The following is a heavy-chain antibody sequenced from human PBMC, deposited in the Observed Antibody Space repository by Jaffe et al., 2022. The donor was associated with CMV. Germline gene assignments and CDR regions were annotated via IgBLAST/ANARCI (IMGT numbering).Heavy chain of an antibody. Sequence: EVQLVESGGGLVQPGGSLRLSCAASGFTFSSYDMHWVRQATGKGLEWVSAIGTAGDTYYPGSVKGRFTISRENAKNSLYLQMNSLRAGDTAVYYCARGGFWVTGGFSFDYWGQGTLVTVSS. J-gene: IGHJ4*02. D-gene: IGHD7-27*01. CDR3: ARGGFWVTGGFSFDY. V-gene: IGHV3-13*01. CDR2: IGTAGDT. CDR1: GFTFSSYD.